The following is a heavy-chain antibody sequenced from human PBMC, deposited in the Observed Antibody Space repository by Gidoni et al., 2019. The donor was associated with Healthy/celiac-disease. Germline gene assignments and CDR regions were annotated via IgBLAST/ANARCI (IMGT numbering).Heavy chain of an antibody. CDR2: IKHSGST. CDR3: ARFYGELSTHYFDY. J-gene: IGHJ4*02. CDR1: GGSLSGYY. Sequence: QVQLQQWGAGLLKPSETLSLTCAVYGGSLSGYYWSWIRQPPGKGLEWIGEIKHSGSTNYNPSLKSRVTISVDTSKNQFSLKLSSVTAADTAVYYCARFYGELSTHYFDYWGQGTLVTVSS. D-gene: IGHD3-16*02. V-gene: IGHV4-34*01.